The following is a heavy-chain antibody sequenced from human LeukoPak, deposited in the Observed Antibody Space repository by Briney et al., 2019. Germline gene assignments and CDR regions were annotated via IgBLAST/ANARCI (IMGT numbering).Heavy chain of an antibody. CDR1: GGSFSGYY. V-gene: IGHV4-34*01. Sequence: QPSQTLSLTCAVYGGSFSGYYWSWIRQPPGKGLEWIGEINHSGSTNYNPSLKSRVTISVDTSKKQFSLNLYSVTAADTAVYFCARGSRFLDAFDVWGQGTMVTVSS. D-gene: IGHD3-3*01. CDR3: ARGSRFLDAFDV. CDR2: INHSGST. J-gene: IGHJ3*01.